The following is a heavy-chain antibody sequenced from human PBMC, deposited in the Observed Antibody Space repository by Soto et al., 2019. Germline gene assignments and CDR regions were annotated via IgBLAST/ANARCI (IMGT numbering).Heavy chain of an antibody. V-gene: IGHV3-23*01. CDR1: GFTFSNYA. D-gene: IGHD4-17*01. CDR3: AKGTTVVTRVTDY. CDR2: ISGSGGST. Sequence: VQLLDSGGGLVQPGGSLRLSCVASGFTFSNYAMSWVRQAPGKGLEWVSSISGSGGSTYYADSVKGRFTISRDNSKNTLYLQMNSLRADDTAVYYCAKGTTVVTRVTDYWGQGTLVTVSS. J-gene: IGHJ4*02.